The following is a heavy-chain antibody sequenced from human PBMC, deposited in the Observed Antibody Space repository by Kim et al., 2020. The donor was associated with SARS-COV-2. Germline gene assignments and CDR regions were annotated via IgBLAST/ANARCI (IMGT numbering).Heavy chain of an antibody. D-gene: IGHD2-21*01. CDR1: GGSISSYY. Sequence: SETLSLTCTVSGGSISSYYWSWIRQPPGKGLEWIGYIYYSGSTNYNPSLKSRVTISVDTSKNQFSLKLSSVTAADTAVYYCARGGFLWWPDAFDIWGQGTMVTVSS. CDR2: IYYSGST. CDR3: ARGGFLWWPDAFDI. J-gene: IGHJ3*02. V-gene: IGHV4-59*01.